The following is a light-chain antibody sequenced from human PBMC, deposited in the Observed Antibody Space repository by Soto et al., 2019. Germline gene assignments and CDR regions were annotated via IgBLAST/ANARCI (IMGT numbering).Light chain of an antibody. CDR3: QQYNNLPPIT. CDR1: QSVGTY. V-gene: IGKV3-15*01. CDR2: GAS. J-gene: IGKJ5*01. Sequence: EIVMTKYKATLSVSPGERSTLSCMASQSVGTYLVWYQQKPGQAPRLLIYGASTRATGIPARFSGSGSGTEFTLTISSLQSEDFAVYYCQQYNNLPPITFCHVRRLEIK.